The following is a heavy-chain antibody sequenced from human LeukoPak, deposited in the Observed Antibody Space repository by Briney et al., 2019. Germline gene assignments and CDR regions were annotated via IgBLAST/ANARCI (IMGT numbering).Heavy chain of an antibody. CDR3: ASGGYSYGFDY. CDR2: IYHNGNT. J-gene: IGHJ4*02. V-gene: IGHV4-30-2*01. CDR1: GGSISSGGYY. D-gene: IGHD5-18*01. Sequence: SETLSLTCTVSGGSISSGGYYWSWIRQPPGKGLEWIGYIYHNGNTYYSPSLKSRVTISVDRSKNQLSLKLSSVTAADTAMYYCASGGYSYGFDYWGQGTLVTVSS.